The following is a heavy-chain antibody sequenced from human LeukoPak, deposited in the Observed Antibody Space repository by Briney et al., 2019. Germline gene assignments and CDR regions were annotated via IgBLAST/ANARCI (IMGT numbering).Heavy chain of an antibody. CDR1: GFTFSSYG. Sequence: GGSLRLSCAASGFTFSSYGMNWVRQAPGKGLEWVSSISSSNSYIYYADSVQGRFTISRDNAKNSLYLQMNSLRAEDTAVYFCARVGPRYFDWLPDAFDIWGQGTMVTVSS. CDR3: ARVGPRYFDWLPDAFDI. D-gene: IGHD3-9*01. J-gene: IGHJ3*02. CDR2: ISSSNSYI. V-gene: IGHV3-21*01.